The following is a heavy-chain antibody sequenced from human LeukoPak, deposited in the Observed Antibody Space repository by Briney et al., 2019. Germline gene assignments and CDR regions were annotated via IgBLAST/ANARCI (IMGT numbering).Heavy chain of an antibody. CDR3: ARANYYDTSGYSRGAFDI. V-gene: IGHV4-39*01. D-gene: IGHD3-22*01. Sequence: EASETLSLTCTVSGGSISSSSYYWGWIRQPPGKGLEWIGSIYYSGSTYYNPSLKSRVTISVDTSKNQFSLKLSSVTAADTAVYYCARANYYDTSGYSRGAFDIWGQGTMVTVSS. CDR1: GGSISSSSYY. J-gene: IGHJ3*02. CDR2: IYYSGST.